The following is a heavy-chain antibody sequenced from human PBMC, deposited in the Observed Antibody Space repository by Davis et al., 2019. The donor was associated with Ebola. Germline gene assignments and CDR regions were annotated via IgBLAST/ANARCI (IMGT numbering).Heavy chain of an antibody. V-gene: IGHV3-23*01. Sequence: GESLKISCAASGFTFSSYAMSWVRQAPGKGLEWVSAISGSGGSTYYADSVKGRFTISRDNSKNTLYLQMNSLRAEDTAVYYCAKDVGSSESLFDYWGQGTLVTVSS. CDR1: GFTFSSYA. J-gene: IGHJ4*02. D-gene: IGHD1-26*01. CDR2: ISGSGGST. CDR3: AKDVGSSESLFDY.